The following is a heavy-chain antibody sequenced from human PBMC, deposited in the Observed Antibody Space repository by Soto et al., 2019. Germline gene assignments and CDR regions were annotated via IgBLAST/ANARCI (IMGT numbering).Heavy chain of an antibody. CDR3: ARDGQYRTDGFDI. CDR1: GFTFSDYI. Sequence: EIQLVESGGGLVKPGESLRLSCAASGFTFSDYIMNWVRQAPGKGLEWLSSISSSSSYIFYVDSVKGRFTISRDNAKNTLDLIMKSLRVEDTALYYCARDGQYRTDGFDIWGQGTMVTVSS. V-gene: IGHV3-21*04. CDR2: ISSSSSYI. D-gene: IGHD5-12*01. J-gene: IGHJ3*02.